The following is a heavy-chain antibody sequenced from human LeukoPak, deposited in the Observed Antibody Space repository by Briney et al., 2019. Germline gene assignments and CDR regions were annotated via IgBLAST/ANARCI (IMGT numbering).Heavy chain of an antibody. CDR3: ARLGGSSSWYSGWFDP. D-gene: IGHD6-13*01. Sequence: SQTLSLTCTVSGGSISSGDYYWSWIRQPPGKGLEWIGEINHSGSTNYNPSLKSRVTISVDTSKNQFSLKLSSVTAADTAVYYCARLGGSSSWYSGWFDPWGQGTLVTVSS. J-gene: IGHJ5*02. CDR2: INHSGST. CDR1: GGSISSGDYY. V-gene: IGHV4-30-4*08.